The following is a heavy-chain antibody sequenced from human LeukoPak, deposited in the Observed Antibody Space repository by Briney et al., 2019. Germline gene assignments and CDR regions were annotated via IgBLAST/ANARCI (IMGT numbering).Heavy chain of an antibody. D-gene: IGHD3-9*01. V-gene: IGHV3-23*01. CDR1: GFTFSSYA. CDR3: AKDRRYFDWLSDFDY. J-gene: IGHJ4*02. Sequence: GGSLRLSCAASGFTFSSYAMSWVRQAPGKGLEWVSVISGSGGSTYYADSARGRFTISRDNSKNTLYMQMNSLRAEDTAVYYCAKDRRYFDWLSDFDYWGQGTLVTVSS. CDR2: ISGSGGST.